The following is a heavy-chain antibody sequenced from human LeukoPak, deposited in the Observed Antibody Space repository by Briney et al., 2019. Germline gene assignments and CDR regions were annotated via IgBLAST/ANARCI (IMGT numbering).Heavy chain of an antibody. J-gene: IGHJ4*02. D-gene: IGHD6-19*01. V-gene: IGHV6-1*01. CDR3: ARDVGSGWSSFDY. Sequence: SQTLSLTCASSGDSVSSNSAAWNWIRQSPSRGLEWLGRTYFRSKWYNDYAVSVKSRITINPDTSKNQFSLQLISVSPEDTAVYYCARDVGSGWSSFDYWGQGTLVTVSS. CDR2: TYFRSKWYN. CDR1: GDSVSSNSAA.